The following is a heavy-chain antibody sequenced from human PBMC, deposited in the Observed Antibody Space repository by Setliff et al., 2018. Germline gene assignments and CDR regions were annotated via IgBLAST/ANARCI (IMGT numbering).Heavy chain of an antibody. D-gene: IGHD1-20*01. CDR2: IYYSGST. V-gene: IGHV4-59*11. J-gene: IGHJ4*02. Sequence: SETLSLTCTVSGGSISSHYWSWIRQPPGKGLEWIGYIYYSGSTNYNPSLKSRVTISVDTSKNQFSLKLRSVTAADTAVYYCARGGERYYSASWGQGTLVTVSS. CDR3: ARGGERYYSAS. CDR1: GGSISSHY.